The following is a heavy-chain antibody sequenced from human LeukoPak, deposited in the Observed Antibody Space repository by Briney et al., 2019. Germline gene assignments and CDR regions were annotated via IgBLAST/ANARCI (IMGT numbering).Heavy chain of an antibody. CDR1: GFTVSSSY. CDR2: IYSGGST. J-gene: IGHJ4*02. D-gene: IGHD5-12*01. Sequence: GGSLRLSCAASGFTVSSSYMSWVRQAPGKGLEWVSVIYSGGSTYYADSVKGRFTISRDNSKNTLYLQMNSLRAEDTAVYYCARDWGWGYSGYDWVKSPPPLYDCWGQGTLVTVSS. CDR3: ARDWGWGYSGYDWVKSPPPLYDC. V-gene: IGHV3-66*01.